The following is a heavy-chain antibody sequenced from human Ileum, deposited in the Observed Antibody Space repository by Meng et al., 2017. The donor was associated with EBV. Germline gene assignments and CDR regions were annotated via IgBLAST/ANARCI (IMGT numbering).Heavy chain of an antibody. CDR1: GASVTSSGYY. V-gene: IGHV4-61*08. Sequence: VQLQHAGPGLVRPSETLSLTCTVSGASVTSSGYYWSWLRQYPGKGLEWLGYVNYNGDSTYNPSLKSRVTIFIDTSKKQFYLNLTSATAADTAIYYCARDLRVGGAFDYWGQGTLVTVSS. J-gene: IGHJ4*02. CDR2: VNYNGDS. CDR3: ARDLRVGGAFDY. D-gene: IGHD1-26*01.